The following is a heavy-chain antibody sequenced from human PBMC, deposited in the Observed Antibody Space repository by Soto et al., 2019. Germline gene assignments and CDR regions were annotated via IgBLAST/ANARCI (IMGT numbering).Heavy chain of an antibody. V-gene: IGHV4-39*01. Sequence: QLQLQESGPGLVKPSETLSLTCTVSGGSISSSSYYWGWIRQPPGKGLEWIGSIYYSGSTYYNPSLKSRVTISVDTYKNQFSLKLSSVTAADTAVYYCAEHYYDFWSGNWFDPWGQGTLVTVSS. CDR1: GGSISSSSYY. CDR3: AEHYYDFWSGNWFDP. J-gene: IGHJ5*02. D-gene: IGHD3-3*01. CDR2: IYYSGST.